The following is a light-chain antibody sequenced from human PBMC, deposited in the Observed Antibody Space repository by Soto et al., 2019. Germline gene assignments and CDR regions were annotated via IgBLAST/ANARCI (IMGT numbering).Light chain of an antibody. J-gene: IGLJ3*02. Sequence: QSALTQPASVSGSPGQSITISCTGTSSDVGNYKYVSWYQQHPGKAPKLMIYEVSNRPSGVSNRFSGSKSGNTASLTISGLQAEDETDYYCATWDDSLYGVFGGGTKVTVL. CDR2: EVS. CDR1: SSDVGNYKY. CDR3: ATWDDSLYGV. V-gene: IGLV2-14*01.